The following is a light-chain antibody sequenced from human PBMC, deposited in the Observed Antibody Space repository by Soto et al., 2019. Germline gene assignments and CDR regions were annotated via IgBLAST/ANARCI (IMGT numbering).Light chain of an antibody. V-gene: IGKV3D-15*01. Sequence: EIVLTQSPATLSSFPGDRVTLSCRASQYINTRLAWYQHRPGQAPRLLIYQTSIRAAGIPARFSASGTGTEFTLTITSLQSEDFAVYYCQQYANWPPVILGGGTKVDIK. CDR3: QQYANWPPVI. J-gene: IGKJ4*01. CDR1: QYINTR. CDR2: QTS.